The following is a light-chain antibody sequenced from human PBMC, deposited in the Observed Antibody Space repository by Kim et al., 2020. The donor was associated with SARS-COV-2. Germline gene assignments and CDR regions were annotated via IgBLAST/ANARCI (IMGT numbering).Light chain of an antibody. Sequence: SPGERATLSCRASQSISRIHLAWYQQKPGQTPRLLIYETSSRATGVPDRFSGSGSGTDFTLTISQLEPEDYAVYYCQQYVNLQWSFGQGTKVDIK. CDR3: QQYVNLQWS. J-gene: IGKJ1*01. CDR1: QSISRIH. V-gene: IGKV3-20*01. CDR2: ETS.